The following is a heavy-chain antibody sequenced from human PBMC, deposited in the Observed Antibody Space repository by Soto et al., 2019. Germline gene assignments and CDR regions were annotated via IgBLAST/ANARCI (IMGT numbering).Heavy chain of an antibody. D-gene: IGHD2-15*01. CDR2: IWFDGSDK. V-gene: IGHV3-33*01. Sequence: GSLRLSCAASGFTFSSYGMHWVRQPPGKGLEWVAAIWFDGSDKDYADSVKGRFTISRDNSKSTLYLQMNSLRAEDTAVYYCARGIGYCSGGACPGYCWGQGTLVTVSS. CDR3: ARGIGYCSGGACPGYC. CDR1: GFTFSSYG. J-gene: IGHJ4*02.